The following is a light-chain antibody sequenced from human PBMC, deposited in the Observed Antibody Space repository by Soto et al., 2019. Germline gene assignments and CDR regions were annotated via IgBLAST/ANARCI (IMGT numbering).Light chain of an antibody. CDR2: AAS. CDR1: QSISSY. J-gene: IGKJ1*01. CDR3: QQSYRTRWT. V-gene: IGKV1-39*01. Sequence: DIQMTQSPSSLSASVGDIVTITCRASQSISSYLNWYQQKPGKAPKLLIYAASTLQSGVPSRFSGSGSGTDFTLTISSLQPEDFATYYCQQSYRTRWTFGQGTKVDIK.